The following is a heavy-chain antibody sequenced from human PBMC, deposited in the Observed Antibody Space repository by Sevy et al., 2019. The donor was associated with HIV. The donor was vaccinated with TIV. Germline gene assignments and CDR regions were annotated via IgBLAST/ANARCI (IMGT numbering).Heavy chain of an antibody. CDR2: INSDGSST. CDR1: GFTFSSYW. D-gene: IGHD2-2*01. V-gene: IGHV3-74*01. CDR3: ARKLGHCSSTSCYYYYDGMDV. Sequence: GGSLRLSCAASGFTFSSYWMHWVRQAPGKGLVWVSRINSDGSSTSYADSVKGRFTISRDNAKNTLYLQMNSLRAEDTAVYYCARKLGHCSSTSCYYYYDGMDVWGQGTTVTVSS. J-gene: IGHJ6*02.